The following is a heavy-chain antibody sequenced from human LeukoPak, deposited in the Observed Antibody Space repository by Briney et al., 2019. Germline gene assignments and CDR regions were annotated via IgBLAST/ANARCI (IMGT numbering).Heavy chain of an antibody. CDR2: ISYDGSNK. J-gene: IGHJ3*02. Sequence: GRSLRLSCAASGFTFSSYGMHWVRQAPGKGLEWVAVISYDGSNKYYADSVKGRFTISRDNSKNTLYLQMNSLRAEDTAAYYCAKDILVQVGTGAFGIWGQGTMVTVSS. D-gene: IGHD1-1*01. V-gene: IGHV3-30*18. CDR3: AKDILVQVGTGAFGI. CDR1: GFTFSSYG.